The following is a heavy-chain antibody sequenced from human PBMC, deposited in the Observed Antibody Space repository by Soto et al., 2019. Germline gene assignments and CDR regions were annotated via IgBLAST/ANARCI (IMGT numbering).Heavy chain of an antibody. J-gene: IGHJ3*02. V-gene: IGHV4-30-4*01. CDR1: GGSISSGAYY. CDR2: IFYSGDT. Sequence: QVQLQESGPGLVKPSQTLSLTCAVSGGSISSGAYYWSWIRQPPGKGLEWIGYIFYSGDTYYSPSLQSRVSILVDTSKNQFPLMLSSVTAADTAVYYCATVSGNAFAIWGQGTMVTVSS. CDR3: ATVSGNAFAI. D-gene: IGHD2-15*01.